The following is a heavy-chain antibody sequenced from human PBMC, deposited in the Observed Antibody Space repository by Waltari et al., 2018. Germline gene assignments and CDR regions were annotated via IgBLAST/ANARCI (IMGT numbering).Heavy chain of an antibody. Sequence: QVQLQQWGAGLLKPSETLSLTCAVYGGSFSGYYWSWIRQPPGKGLEWIGEINHGGSTNYNPPLKGRVTISVDTSKNQFSLKRSSVTAADTAVYYCARVKAGYSGYKYYYYGMDVWGQGTTVTVSS. V-gene: IGHV4-34*01. D-gene: IGHD5-12*01. CDR3: ARVKAGYSGYKYYYYGMDV. J-gene: IGHJ6*02. CDR2: INHGGST. CDR1: GGSFSGYY.